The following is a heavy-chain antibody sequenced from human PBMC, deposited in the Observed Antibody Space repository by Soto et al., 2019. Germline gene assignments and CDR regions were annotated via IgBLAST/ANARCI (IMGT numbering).Heavy chain of an antibody. V-gene: IGHV1-3*01. Sequence: QVQLVQSGAEVKKPGASVKVSCKASGYTFTRVRQAPGQRLEWMGWINAGNGNTKYSQKFQGRVTITRDTSASTAYMELSSLRSEDTAVYYCARGGSLYWYVDLWGRGTLVTVSS. D-gene: IGHD1-26*01. CDR1: GYTFTR. CDR2: INAGNGNT. J-gene: IGHJ2*01. CDR3: ARGGSLYWYVDL.